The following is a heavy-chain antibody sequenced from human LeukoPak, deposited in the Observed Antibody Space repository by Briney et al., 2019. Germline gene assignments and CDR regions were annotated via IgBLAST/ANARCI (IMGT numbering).Heavy chain of an antibody. J-gene: IGHJ4*02. CDR3: ARDATTVDY. D-gene: IGHD1-26*01. V-gene: IGHV4-39*07. CDR2: IYYSGST. Sequence: PSETLSLTCTVSGGSISSSSYYWGWIRQPPGKGLEWIGSIYYSGSTNYNPSLKSRVTISVDKSKNQFSLKLSSVTAADTAVYYCARDATTVDYWGQGTLVTVSS. CDR1: GGSISSSSYY.